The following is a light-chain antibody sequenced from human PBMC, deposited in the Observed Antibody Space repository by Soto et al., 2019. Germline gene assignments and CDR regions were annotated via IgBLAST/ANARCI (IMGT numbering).Light chain of an antibody. Sequence: EIVLTQSPGTLSLSPGETATLSCRASQSVSSNNLAWYHQKPGQTPRLLIYGASSRATGIPDRFSGSGSGPDFTLTISRLEPEDVAVYYCQQSDTSITFGQGTRLAIE. J-gene: IGKJ5*01. CDR2: GAS. CDR3: QQSDTSIT. V-gene: IGKV3-20*01. CDR1: QSVSSNN.